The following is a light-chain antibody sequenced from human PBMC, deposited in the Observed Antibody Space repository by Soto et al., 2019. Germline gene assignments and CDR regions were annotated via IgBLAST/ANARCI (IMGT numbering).Light chain of an antibody. CDR1: SSDVGGYNY. V-gene: IGLV2-11*01. CDR2: DVS. J-gene: IGLJ1*01. Sequence: ALTQPRSVSGSPGHSVTISCTGTSSDVGGYNYVSWYQQHPGKAPKLMIYDVSKRPSGVPDRFSGSKSGNTASLTISGLQAEGEADYYCCSYAGSYTYVFGTGTKVTVL. CDR3: CSYAGSYTYV.